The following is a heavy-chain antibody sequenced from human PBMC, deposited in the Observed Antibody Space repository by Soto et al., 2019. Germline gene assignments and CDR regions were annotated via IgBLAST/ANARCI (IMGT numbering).Heavy chain of an antibody. D-gene: IGHD3-10*01. Sequence: ASVKVSCKASGGTFSSYAISWVRQAPGQGLEWMGGIIPIFGTANYAQKFQGRVTITADESTSTAYMELSSLRSEDTAVYYCARARIYYGSGSYYSRGMDVWGQGTTVTVSS. CDR3: ARARIYYGSGSYYSRGMDV. CDR2: IIPIFGTA. V-gene: IGHV1-69*13. CDR1: GGTFSSYA. J-gene: IGHJ6*02.